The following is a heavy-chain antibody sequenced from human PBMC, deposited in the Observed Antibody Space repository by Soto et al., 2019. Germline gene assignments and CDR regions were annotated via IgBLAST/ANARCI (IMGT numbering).Heavy chain of an antibody. D-gene: IGHD5-12*01. CDR1: GFTYSSHG. CDR3: ARDGQYRTDGFDI. Sequence: ESGGELIQPGGSLRLSCVASGFTYSSHGMSWVRQAPGKGLEWIAGLSRGGGSTYYADSVKGRFTISRNNSKNTLDLIMNSLRVEDTALYYCARDGQYRTDGFDIWGQGTMVTVSS. J-gene: IGHJ3*02. V-gene: IGHV3-23*01. CDR2: LSRGGGST.